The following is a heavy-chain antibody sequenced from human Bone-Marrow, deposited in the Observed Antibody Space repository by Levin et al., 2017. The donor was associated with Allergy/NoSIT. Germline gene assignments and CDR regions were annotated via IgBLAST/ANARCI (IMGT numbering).Heavy chain of an antibody. J-gene: IGHJ4*02. CDR1: GFSFTTYP. Sequence: GASVKVSCLASGFSFTTYPMNWVRQAPGKGLEWVSYISANSGTIYYGGSVKGRFTISRDNAKNSLSLQMNSLRAEDTAVYYCVREADGYGGFDYWGPGTLVTVSS. CDR2: ISANSGTI. D-gene: IGHD4-23*01. CDR3: VREADGYGGFDY. V-gene: IGHV3-48*04.